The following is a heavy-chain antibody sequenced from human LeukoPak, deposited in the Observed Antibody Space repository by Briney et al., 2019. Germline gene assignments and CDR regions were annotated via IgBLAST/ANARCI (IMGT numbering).Heavy chain of an antibody. CDR3: ARGWYGDYGHDAFDI. CDR2: IKQDGSEK. J-gene: IGHJ3*02. Sequence: PGGSLRFSCAASGFTFSSYWMSWVRQAPGKGLEWVANIKQDGSEKYYVDSVKGRFTISRDNAKNSLYLQMNSLRAEDTAVYYCARGWYGDYGHDAFDIWGQGTMVTVSS. D-gene: IGHD4-17*01. CDR1: GFTFSSYW. V-gene: IGHV3-7*03.